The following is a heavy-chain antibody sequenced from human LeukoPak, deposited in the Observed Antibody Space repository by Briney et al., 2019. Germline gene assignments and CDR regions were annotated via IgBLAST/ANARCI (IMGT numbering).Heavy chain of an antibody. CDR3: ARDGGIRFLEWLSDY. CDR2: INPSVGTT. CDR1: GYTFTNYY. J-gene: IGHJ4*02. D-gene: IGHD3-3*01. V-gene: IGHV1-46*01. Sequence: ASVKVSCKASGYTFTNYYIHWVRQAPGQGLEWMGTINPSVGTTRSAKGRASLTRDTSTSTVYMELSSLRSEDTAVYYCARDGGIRFLEWLSDYWGQGTLVTVSS.